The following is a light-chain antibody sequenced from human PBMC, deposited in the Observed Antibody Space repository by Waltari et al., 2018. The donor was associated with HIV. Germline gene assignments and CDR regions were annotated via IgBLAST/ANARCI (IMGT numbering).Light chain of an antibody. CDR1: QSISSY. J-gene: IGKJ1*01. V-gene: IGKV1-39*01. CDR3: LQTYSSPWT. CDR2: AAS. Sequence: DIQMTQSPSSPPASVGDRLTITCRASQSISSYLNWYQQKPGRAPELLIYAASSLQTGVPSRFSASGFGTDFTLTINSLQPEDFASYFCLQTYSSPWTFGQGTKV.